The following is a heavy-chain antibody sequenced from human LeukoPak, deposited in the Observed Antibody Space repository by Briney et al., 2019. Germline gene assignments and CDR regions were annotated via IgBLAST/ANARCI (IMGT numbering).Heavy chain of an antibody. CDR2: IYYSGST. CDR1: GGSISSSSYY. CDR3: ARLESGSYFDY. D-gene: IGHD1-26*01. V-gene: IGHV4-39*01. Sequence: SETLSLTCTVSGGSISSSSYYWGWIRQPPGKGLEWIGSIYYSGSTYYNPSLKSRVTISVDTSKNQFSLKLSSVTAADTVVYYCARLESGSYFDYWGQGTLVTVSS. J-gene: IGHJ4*02.